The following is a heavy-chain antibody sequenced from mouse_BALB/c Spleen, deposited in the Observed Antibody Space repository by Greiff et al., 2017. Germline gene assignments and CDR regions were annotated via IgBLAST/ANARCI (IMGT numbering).Heavy chain of an antibody. CDR2: INPYNGAT. J-gene: IGHJ3*01. CDR1: GYSFTGYY. D-gene: IGHD2-14*01. V-gene: IGHV1-31*01. Sequence: EVQLQQSGPELVKPGASVKISCKASGYSFTGYYMHWVKQSHVKSLEWIGRINPYNGATSYNQNFKDKASLTVDKSSSTAYMELHSLTSEDSAVYYCAREGRYDGCFAYWGQGTLVTVSA. CDR3: AREGRYDGCFAY.